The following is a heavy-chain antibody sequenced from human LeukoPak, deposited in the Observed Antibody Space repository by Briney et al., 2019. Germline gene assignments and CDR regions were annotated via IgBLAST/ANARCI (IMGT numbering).Heavy chain of an antibody. Sequence: GGSLRLSCAASGFTFSSYAMHWVRQAPGKGLEWVAVISYDGSNKFYADSVKGRFTISRDNSKNTLYLQMNSLRAEDTAVYYCARAAGSGSYAAPSDYGMDVWGQGTTVTVSS. D-gene: IGHD3-10*01. CDR2: ISYDGSNK. V-gene: IGHV3-30-3*01. CDR3: ARAAGSGSYAAPSDYGMDV. J-gene: IGHJ6*02. CDR1: GFTFSSYA.